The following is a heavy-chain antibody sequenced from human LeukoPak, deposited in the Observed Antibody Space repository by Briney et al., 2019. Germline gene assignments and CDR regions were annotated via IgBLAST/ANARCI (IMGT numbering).Heavy chain of an antibody. CDR2: ISGSGGST. V-gene: IGHV3-23*01. Sequence: PGRSLRLSCAASGFTFDDYAMHWVRQAPGKGLEWVSAISGSGGSTYYADSVKGRFTISRDNSKNTLYLQMNSLRAEDTAVYYCAKDRWSSGWRDAFDIWGQGTMVTVSS. CDR3: AKDRWSSGWRDAFDI. D-gene: IGHD6-19*01. CDR1: GFTFDDYA. J-gene: IGHJ3*02.